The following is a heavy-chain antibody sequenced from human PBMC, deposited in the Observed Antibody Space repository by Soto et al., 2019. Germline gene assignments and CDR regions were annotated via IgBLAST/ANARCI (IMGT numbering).Heavy chain of an antibody. CDR3: AFGRRFLEWLLSSLDY. CDR2: ISYDGSNK. V-gene: IGHV3-30-3*01. Sequence: GGSLRLSCAASGFTFSSYAMHWVRQAPGKGLEWVAVISYDGSNKYYADSVKGRFTISRDNSKNTLYLQMNSLRAEDTAVYYCAFGRRFLEWLLSSLDYWGQGTLVTVSS. J-gene: IGHJ4*02. CDR1: GFTFSSYA. D-gene: IGHD3-3*01.